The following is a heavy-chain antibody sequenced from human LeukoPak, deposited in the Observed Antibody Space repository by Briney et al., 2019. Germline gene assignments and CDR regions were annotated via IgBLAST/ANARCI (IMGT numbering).Heavy chain of an antibody. CDR2: ISYDGITQ. D-gene: IGHD2-2*01. V-gene: IGHV3-30*18. CDR3: AKDKYASLYGMDV. Sequence: GGSLRLSCAVSGFTFTSYAMHWVRQAPRKGLEWVAVISYDGITQNYADSVKGGFTISRDNSKSTLFLQMNSLRPEDTAVYYCAKDKYASLYGMDVWGQGTTVTVSS. J-gene: IGHJ6*02. CDR1: GFTFTSYA.